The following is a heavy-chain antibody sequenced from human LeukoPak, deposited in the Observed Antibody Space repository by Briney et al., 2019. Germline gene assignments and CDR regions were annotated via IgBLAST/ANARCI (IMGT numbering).Heavy chain of an antibody. CDR2: IIPIFSTA. CDR3: ARAEIAAAVHDAFDI. V-gene: IGHV1-69*05. D-gene: IGHD6-13*01. Sequence: SVKVSCKASGGTFSRYTISWVRQAPGQGLEWMGGIIPIFSTANYAQKFQGRVTITTDESTSTAYMELSSLRSEDTAVYYCARAEIAAAVHDAFDIWGQGTMVTVSS. CDR1: GGTFSRYT. J-gene: IGHJ3*02.